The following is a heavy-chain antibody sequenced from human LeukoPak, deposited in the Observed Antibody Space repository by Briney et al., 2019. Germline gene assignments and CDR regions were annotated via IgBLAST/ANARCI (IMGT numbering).Heavy chain of an antibody. V-gene: IGHV1-2*02. CDR3: AREYSSGWNDAFDI. J-gene: IGHJ3*02. D-gene: IGHD6-19*01. Sequence: ASVKVSCKASGYTFTDYYMHWVRQAPGQGLEWMGWINPNSGGTNYAQKFQGRVTMTRDTSISTAYMELTRLRSDDTAVYYCAREYSSGWNDAFDIWGQGTMVTISS. CDR1: GYTFTDYY. CDR2: INPNSGGT.